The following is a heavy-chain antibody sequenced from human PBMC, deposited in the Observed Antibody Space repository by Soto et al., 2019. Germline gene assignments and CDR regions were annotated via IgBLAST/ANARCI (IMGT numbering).Heavy chain of an antibody. D-gene: IGHD3-10*01. CDR2: IIPILGIA. J-gene: IGHJ4*02. V-gene: IGHV1-69*02. CDR3: ASNYYGSGSYFDY. CDR1: GGTFSSYT. Sequence: QVQLVQSGAEVKKPGSSVKVSCKASGGTFSSYTISWVRQAPGQGLEWMGRIIPILGIANYAQKFQGRVTITADKXTSPAYMELSSLRSEDTAVYYCASNYYGSGSYFDYWGQGTLVTVSS.